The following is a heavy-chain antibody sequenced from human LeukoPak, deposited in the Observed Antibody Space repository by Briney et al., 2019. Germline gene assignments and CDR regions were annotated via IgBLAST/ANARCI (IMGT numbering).Heavy chain of an antibody. D-gene: IGHD3-16*01. CDR3: ATFWAAGGDY. CDR2: IIPIFGTA. V-gene: IGHV1-69*05. Sequence: ASVKVSCKASGGTFSSYAISWVRQAPGQGLEWMGGIIPIFGTANYAQKFQGRVTITTDESTSTAYMELSSLRSEDTAVFYCATFWAAGGDYWGQGTLVTVS. J-gene: IGHJ4*02. CDR1: GGTFSSYA.